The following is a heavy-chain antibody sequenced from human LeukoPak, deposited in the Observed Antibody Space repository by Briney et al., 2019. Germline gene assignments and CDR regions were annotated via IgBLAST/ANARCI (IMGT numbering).Heavy chain of an antibody. J-gene: IGHJ4*02. D-gene: IGHD4-11*01. CDR2: IKEDGSEK. V-gene: IGHV3-7*01. CDR3: ARDERDELRSVSTLEY. CDR1: GFTFSNYW. Sequence: GGSLRLSCAASGFTFSNYWMNWIRQAPGKGLQWVANIKEDGSEKYFVDSVKGRFTISRDNAKNSLYLQMNSLRAEDTAVYYCARDERDELRSVSTLEYWGQGTLVTVSS.